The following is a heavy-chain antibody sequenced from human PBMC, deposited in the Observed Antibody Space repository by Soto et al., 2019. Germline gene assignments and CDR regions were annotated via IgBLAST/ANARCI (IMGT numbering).Heavy chain of an antibody. CDR1: GFTFSSYA. J-gene: IGHJ4*02. V-gene: IGHV3-30-3*01. CDR2: ISSDGSNK. CDR3: ARGITIFGVVDY. Sequence: QVQLVESGGGVVQPGRSLGLSCAASGFTFSSYAMHWVRQAPGKVLEWVAVISSDGSNKYYAGSVKGRFTISRDNSKNAPYLQMNSLRAGETAVYYCARGITIFGVVDYWGQGNLVTVSS. D-gene: IGHD3-3*01.